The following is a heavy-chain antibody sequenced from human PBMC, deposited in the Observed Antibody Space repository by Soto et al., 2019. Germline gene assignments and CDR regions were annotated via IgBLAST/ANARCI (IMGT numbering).Heavy chain of an antibody. CDR1: GFTFSSFA. V-gene: IGHV3-23*01. CDR2: VFGHGGGP. Sequence: EVQLLESGGDLVQPGGSLRLSCAASGFTFSSFAMSWVRQAPGKGLELVSRVFGHGGGPDYADSVKGRFTISRDNSKKTLFLQMSSLRVDDTAIYYWAKMRGMEVWDYSLASWGQGSLVTVSS. D-gene: IGHD2-21*01. CDR3: AKMRGMEVWDYSLAS. J-gene: IGHJ4*02.